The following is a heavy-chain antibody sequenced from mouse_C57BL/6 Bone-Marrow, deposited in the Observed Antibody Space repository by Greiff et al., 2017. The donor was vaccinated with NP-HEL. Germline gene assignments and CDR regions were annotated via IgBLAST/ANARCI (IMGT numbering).Heavy chain of an antibody. CDR3: AKNWYFDY. J-gene: IGHJ2*01. CDR2: IYPRSGNT. CDR1: GYTFTSYG. D-gene: IGHD4-1*01. Sequence: VKLQESGAELARPGASVKLSCKASGYTFTSYGIIWVKQRTGQGLEWIGEIYPRSGNTYYNEKFKGKATLTADKSSSTAYMELRSLTSEDSAVYFCAKNWYFDYWGQGTTLTVSS. V-gene: IGHV1-81*01.